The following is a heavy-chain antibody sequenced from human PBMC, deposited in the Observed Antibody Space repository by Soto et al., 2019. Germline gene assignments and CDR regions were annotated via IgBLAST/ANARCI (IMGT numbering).Heavy chain of an antibody. J-gene: IGHJ5*02. CDR2: IYWDADK. CDR3: GQRLWRGYKAWFDP. D-gene: IGHD3-3*01. V-gene: IGHV2-5*02. Sequence: QITLKESGPTRGKPTQTLTLTCTFSGFSLTTSGVGVGWIRQPPGKALEWLALIYWDADKRYSPSLKTRLTTTKDTTTNQVVLTMTNREPVDTATYYCGQRLWRGYKAWFDPWGQGTLVTVSS. CDR1: GFSLTTSGVG.